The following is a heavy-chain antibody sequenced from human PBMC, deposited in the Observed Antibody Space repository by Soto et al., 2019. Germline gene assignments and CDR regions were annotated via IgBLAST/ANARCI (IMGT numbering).Heavy chain of an antibody. Sequence: PSETLSLTCAVYGGSFSGYYWSWIRQPPGKGLEWIGEINHSGSTNYNPSLKSRVTISVDTSKNQFSLKLSSVTAADTAVYYCARLVVPAERRIKSDNYYYGMDVWGQGTTVTVSS. J-gene: IGHJ6*02. CDR1: GGSFSGYY. D-gene: IGHD2-2*01. V-gene: IGHV4-34*01. CDR3: ARLVVPAERRIKSDNYYYGMDV. CDR2: INHSGST.